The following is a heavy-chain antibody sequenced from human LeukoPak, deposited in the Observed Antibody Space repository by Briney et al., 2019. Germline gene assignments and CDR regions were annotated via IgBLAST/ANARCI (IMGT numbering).Heavy chain of an antibody. CDR2: ISGNAGST. CDR3: APERTVTSHG. V-gene: IGHV3-23*01. Sequence: GSLRLSCAASGFTLSSYAMSWVRQAPGKGLEWVSLISGNAGSTYYADSVKGRFTISRDNSKNTLYLQMNSLRAEDTAVYYCAPERTVTSHGWGQGTLVTVSS. D-gene: IGHD4-17*01. CDR1: GFTLSSYA. J-gene: IGHJ4*02.